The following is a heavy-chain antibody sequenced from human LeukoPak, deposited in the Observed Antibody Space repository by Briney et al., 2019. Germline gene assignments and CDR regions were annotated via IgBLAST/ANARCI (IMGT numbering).Heavy chain of an antibody. D-gene: IGHD2-21*02. CDR2: ISGDGGDT. V-gene: IGHV3-43*02. CDR3: AKDLTGSAEVVTH. Sequence: PGGSLRLSCAASGFIFTNFGMNWVRQAPGRGLQWVSLISGDGGDTYYATYSADSVKGRFIISRDNSKNSLYLQMNSLRPEDTALYYCAKDLTGSAEVVTHWGQGTLVIVSS. J-gene: IGHJ1*01. CDR1: GFIFTNFG.